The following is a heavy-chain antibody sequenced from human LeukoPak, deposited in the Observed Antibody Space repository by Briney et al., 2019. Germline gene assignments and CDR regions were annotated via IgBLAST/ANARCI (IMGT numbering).Heavy chain of an antibody. J-gene: IGHJ4*02. Sequence: GGSLRLSCAASGFTFSSYSMNWVRQAPGKGLEWVSYISSGSSTIHYADSVKGRFTISRDNAKNSLYLQMNSLRAEDTAVYYCAIETPRLSPKTPGWGQGTLVTVSS. CDR1: GFTFSSYS. V-gene: IGHV3-48*04. CDR2: ISSGSSTI. CDR3: AIETPRLSPKTPG. D-gene: IGHD1-14*01.